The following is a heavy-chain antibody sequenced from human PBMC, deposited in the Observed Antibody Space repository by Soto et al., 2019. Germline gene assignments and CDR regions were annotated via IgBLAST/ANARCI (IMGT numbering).Heavy chain of an antibody. CDR1: GYTFTSCG. Sequence: ASVKVSCKASGYTFTSCGISWVRQAPGQGLEWMGWISAYNGNTNYAQKLQGRVTMTTDTSTSTAYMELRSLRSDDTAVYYCAREEHCSGGSCLFYYYYGMDVWGQGTTVTVSS. V-gene: IGHV1-18*01. CDR2: ISAYNGNT. J-gene: IGHJ6*02. CDR3: AREEHCSGGSCLFYYYYGMDV. D-gene: IGHD2-15*01.